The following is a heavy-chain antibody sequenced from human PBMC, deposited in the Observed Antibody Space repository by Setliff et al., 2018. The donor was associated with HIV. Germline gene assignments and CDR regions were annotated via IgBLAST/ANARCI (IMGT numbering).Heavy chain of an antibody. V-gene: IGHV4-4*02. CDR3: ARIATYYDTSGYLIPYYFDY. Sequence: SETLSLTCAVSGASISDTIWWSWVRQSPGKGLEWIGEIYHSGSTNYNSSLKSRVTISVDKSKNLFSLKLSSVTAADTAMYYCARIATYYDTSGYLIPYYFDYWGQGTLVTVSS. D-gene: IGHD3-22*01. CDR2: IYHSGST. CDR1: GASISDTIW. J-gene: IGHJ4*02.